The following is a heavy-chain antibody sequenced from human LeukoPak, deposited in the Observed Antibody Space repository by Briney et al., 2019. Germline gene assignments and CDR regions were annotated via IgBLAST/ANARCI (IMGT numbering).Heavy chain of an antibody. CDR1: GFTFSSYS. V-gene: IGHV3-48*01. J-gene: IGHJ4*02. D-gene: IGHD2-15*01. CDR3: AGWANDY. Sequence: GGSLRLSCAASGFTFSSYSMNWVRQAPGKGLEWVSYIPSSSSTIYYADSVKGRFTISRDNAKNSLYLQMNSLRVEDTAIYYCAGWANDYWGQGTLVTVSS. CDR2: IPSSSSTI.